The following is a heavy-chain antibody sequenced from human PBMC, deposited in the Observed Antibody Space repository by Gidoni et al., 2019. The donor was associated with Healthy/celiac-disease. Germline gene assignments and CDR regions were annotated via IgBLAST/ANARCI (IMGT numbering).Heavy chain of an antibody. Sequence: HVQLVQSGAEVKKPSASVKVSCTASVYPFTSYYMHGLRQAPGQGLEWMGIINPSGGSTSYEQKFQSRVTMTRDKYTSTVYMELSSMRSEDTAVYYCARAFQDYYYGMDVWGQGTTVTVSS. CDR1: VYPFTSYY. J-gene: IGHJ6*02. V-gene: IGHV1-46*01. CDR3: ARAFQDYYYGMDV. CDR2: INPSGGST.